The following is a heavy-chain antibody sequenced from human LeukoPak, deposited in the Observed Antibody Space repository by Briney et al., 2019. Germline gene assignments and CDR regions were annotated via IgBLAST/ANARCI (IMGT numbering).Heavy chain of an antibody. CDR3: ARLVPTLDY. CDR1: GFTFSDYW. J-gene: IGHJ4*02. D-gene: IGHD3-10*01. CDR2: INSDGSST. V-gene: IGHV3-74*03. Sequence: GGSLRLSCAASGFTFSDYWMHWVRQAPGKGLVWVSRINSDGSSTTYADSAKGRYTISRDNAKNTLYLQMNSLRAEDTAVYYCARLVPTLDYWGQGTLVTVSS.